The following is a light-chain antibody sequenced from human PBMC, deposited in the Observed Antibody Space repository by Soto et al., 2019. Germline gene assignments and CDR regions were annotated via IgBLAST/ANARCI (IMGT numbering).Light chain of an antibody. CDR3: KQNNSYPWT. CDR2: KAS. V-gene: IGKV1-5*03. Sequence: DIQMTHSPSTLPASVGDTVTITCRASQSINNWLAWYQQKSGKGPSLLIYKASNLESGVSSRFSGSGSGTEFTLTISSLQPDDIGTYYCKQNNSYPWTFGQGTKVEIX. J-gene: IGKJ1*01. CDR1: QSINNW.